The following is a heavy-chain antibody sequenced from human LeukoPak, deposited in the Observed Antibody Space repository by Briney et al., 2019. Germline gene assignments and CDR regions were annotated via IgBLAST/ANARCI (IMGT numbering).Heavy chain of an antibody. CDR2: LYSGGTT. D-gene: IGHD1-26*01. CDR3: ARDIGSGNYFDY. CDR1: GFSVSSNY. Sequence: GGSLRLSCAVSGFSVSSNYMTWVRQAPGKGLEWVSVLYSGGTTYYADSVKGRFTISRDDPKNTLFLQMNSLRVEDTAVYYCARDIGSGNYFDYWGQGTLVTVSS. V-gene: IGHV3-53*01. J-gene: IGHJ4*02.